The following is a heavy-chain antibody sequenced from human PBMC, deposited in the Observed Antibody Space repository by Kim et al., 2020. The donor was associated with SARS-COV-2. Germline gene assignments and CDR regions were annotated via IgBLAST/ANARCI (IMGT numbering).Heavy chain of an antibody. CDR3: ARGGGGFDY. J-gene: IGHJ4*02. Sequence: WDNDYAVSVKSRITINPDTSKNQFSLQLNSVTPEDTAVYYCARGGGGFDYWGQGTLVTVSS. V-gene: IGHV6-1*01. CDR2: WDN. D-gene: IGHD3-16*01.